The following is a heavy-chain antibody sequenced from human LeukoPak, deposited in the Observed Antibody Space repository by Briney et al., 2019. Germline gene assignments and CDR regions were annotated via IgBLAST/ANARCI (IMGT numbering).Heavy chain of an antibody. D-gene: IGHD6-19*01. J-gene: IGHJ4*02. CDR1: GFTFSSYA. CDR3: ASLKAVAGTIDY. CDR2: ISGSGGST. V-gene: IGHV3-23*01. Sequence: GGSLRLSYAASGFTFSSYAMSWVRQAPGKGLEWVSAISGSGGSTYYADSVKGRFTISRDNSKNTLYLQMNSLRAEDTAVYYCASLKAVAGTIDYWGQGTLVTVSS.